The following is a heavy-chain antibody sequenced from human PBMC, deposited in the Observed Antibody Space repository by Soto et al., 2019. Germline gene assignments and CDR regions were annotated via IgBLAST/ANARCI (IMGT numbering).Heavy chain of an antibody. CDR3: AWTFLWFRELSTATPLYMDV. Sequence: EVQLVESGGGLVQPGGSLRLSCAASGFTFSSYWMSWVRQAPGKGLEWVANIKQDGSEKYYVDSVKGRFTISRDNAKNSLYLQMNSLRAEDTAVFYCAWTFLWFRELSTATPLYMDVWGKGTTVTVFS. CDR1: GFTFSSYW. D-gene: IGHD3-10*01. J-gene: IGHJ6*03. CDR2: IKQDGSEK. V-gene: IGHV3-7*01.